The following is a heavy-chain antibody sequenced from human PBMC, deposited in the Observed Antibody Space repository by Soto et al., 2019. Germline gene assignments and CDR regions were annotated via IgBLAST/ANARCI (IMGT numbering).Heavy chain of an antibody. CDR2: ITRDGDST. J-gene: IGHJ4*01. CDR3: VKGNQLLRYYFEF. V-gene: IGHV3-64D*06. Sequence: GGSLRLSCSVSGFTFSNYAMHWVRQAPGKGLECVSGITRDGDSTWHADSVKDRFTISRDNSQNTLFLQMSSLRVEDTAIYFCVKGNQLLRYYFEFWGPGTLVTVSS. D-gene: IGHD2-15*01. CDR1: GFTFSNYA.